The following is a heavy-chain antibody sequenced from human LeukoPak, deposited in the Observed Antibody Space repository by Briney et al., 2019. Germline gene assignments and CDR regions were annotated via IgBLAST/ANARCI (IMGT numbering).Heavy chain of an antibody. V-gene: IGHV3-48*01. CDR1: GFTFSSYS. CDR3: ARDVRGGYCSSTSCYTSDAFDI. Sequence: GGSLRLSCAASGFTFSSYSMNWVRQAPGKGLEWVSYISSSSSTIYYADSVKVRFTISRDNAKNSLYLQMNSLRAEDTAVYYCARDVRGGYCSSTSCYTSDAFDIWGQGTMVTVSS. J-gene: IGHJ3*02. D-gene: IGHD2-2*02. CDR2: ISSSSSTI.